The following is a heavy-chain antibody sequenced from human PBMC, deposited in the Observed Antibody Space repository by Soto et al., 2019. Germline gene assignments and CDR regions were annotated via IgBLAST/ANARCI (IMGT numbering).Heavy chain of an antibody. CDR2: IIPMFGIG. Sequence: QVQLVQSGAEVKMPGSSVRVSCKASGGSFSKYGISWVRQAPGQGLEWMGGIIPMFGIGNYAEKFLGRVTSTADESPSTSHMELRSLRSDDTAVYFCASGYRENYFYGMDVWGQGTTVTVSS. J-gene: IGHJ6*02. CDR3: ASGYRENYFYGMDV. V-gene: IGHV1-69*01. D-gene: IGHD6-25*01. CDR1: GGSFSKYG.